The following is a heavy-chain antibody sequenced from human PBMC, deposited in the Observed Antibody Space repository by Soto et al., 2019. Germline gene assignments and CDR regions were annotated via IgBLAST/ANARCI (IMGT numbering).Heavy chain of an antibody. J-gene: IGHJ3*02. CDR1: GGSISSYY. CDR2: IYYSGST. Sequence: QVQLQESGPGLVKPSETLSLTCTVSGGSISSYYWSWIRQPPGKGLEWIGYIYYSGSTNYNPSLKSPVTISVDTSKHQFTLKLSSVTAADTAVYYCARGKYNWHDEPDAFDIWGQGTMVTVSS. D-gene: IGHD1-1*01. V-gene: IGHV4-59*01. CDR3: ARGKYNWHDEPDAFDI.